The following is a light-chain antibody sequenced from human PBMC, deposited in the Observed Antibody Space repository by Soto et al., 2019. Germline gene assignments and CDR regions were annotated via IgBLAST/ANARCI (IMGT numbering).Light chain of an antibody. J-gene: IGKJ2*01. V-gene: IGKV3-20*01. CDR3: QQYGTSPRT. CDR1: QSVSSSF. Sequence: EIVLTQSPGTLSLSPGERATLSCRASQSVSSSFLAWYQQKPGQAPRLLIYGGSSRATGIPDRFSVSGSGTDFTLTISRLEPEDFAVYYCQQYGTSPRTFGQGTKLKIK. CDR2: GGS.